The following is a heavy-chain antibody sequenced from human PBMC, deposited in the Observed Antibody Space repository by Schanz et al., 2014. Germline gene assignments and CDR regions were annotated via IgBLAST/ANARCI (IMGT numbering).Heavy chain of an antibody. V-gene: IGHV3-72*01. CDR2: VRKKEFSDDTE. CDR3: VREGSTTPVAGLRSFDWLGRFDY. J-gene: IGHJ4*02. Sequence: EVQLVESGGGLIQPGGSLRLSCAASGFSFSDHAMDWVRQAAGKGLEWVGRVRKKEFSDDTEEYAASVRGRFTISRDESKNVVNLQMNGLKTEDTAMYYCVREGSTTPVAGLRSFDWLGRFDYWGQGALVTDSS. CDR1: GFSFSDHA. D-gene: IGHD3-9*01.